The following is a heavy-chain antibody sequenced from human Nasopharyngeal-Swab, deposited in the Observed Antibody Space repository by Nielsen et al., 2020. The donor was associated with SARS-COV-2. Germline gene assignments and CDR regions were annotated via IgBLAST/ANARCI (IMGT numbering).Heavy chain of an antibody. CDR3: AKDRSLYCSSTSCSKKFDS. Sequence: GGSLRLSCAASGFTVSSNYMSWVRQAPGKGLEWVSAISGSGGTTYYADSVKGRFTISRDNSKNTLYLQMNSLRAEDTAVYYCAKDRSLYCSSTSCSKKFDSWGQGTLVTVSS. V-gene: IGHV3-23*01. J-gene: IGHJ4*02. CDR2: ISGSGGTT. D-gene: IGHD2-2*01. CDR1: GFTVSSNY.